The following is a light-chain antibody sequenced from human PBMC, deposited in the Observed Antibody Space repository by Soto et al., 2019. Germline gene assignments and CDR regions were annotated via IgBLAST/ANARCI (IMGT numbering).Light chain of an antibody. V-gene: IGKV1-39*01. J-gene: IGKJ4*01. CDR1: QSISIY. CDR2: TAS. Sequence: DIQMTQSPSSLSASVGDRVTITCRASQSISIYLNWYQQKPGKAPKXLIYTASSLQSGVPSRFSGIGSGTDVTLSISSLQPEDGETYYGQQTYSGPLTFGGGTKGEIK. CDR3: QQTYSGPLT.